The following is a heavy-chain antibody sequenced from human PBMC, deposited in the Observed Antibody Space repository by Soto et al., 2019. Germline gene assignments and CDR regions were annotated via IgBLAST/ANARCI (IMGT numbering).Heavy chain of an antibody. J-gene: IGHJ4*01. CDR2: MYAGGDT. CDR1: GFTYRSYA. V-gene: IGHV3-23*01. D-gene: IGHD2-21*01. Sequence: GGSLRLSCAASGFTYRSYAMGWVRQAPGRGLEWVSVMYAGGDTHYADSVKGRFTISRDKSENTLYLQMNSLRDEDTGVYFCVSRIPSWVFDYWGLGTLVTVSS. CDR3: VSRIPSWVFDY.